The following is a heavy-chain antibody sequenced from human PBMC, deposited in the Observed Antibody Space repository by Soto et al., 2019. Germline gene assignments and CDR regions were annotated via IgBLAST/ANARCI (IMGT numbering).Heavy chain of an antibody. J-gene: IGHJ5*02. CDR2: FVPVFGSA. Sequence: QVQLVQSGAEVKKPGSSVRVSCKASGAAFNTITINWVRQAPGQGLEWMGGFVPVFGSATYAQKFQGRVAITADAATSTFYMELIRLHSEDTALYYCVREDDTTGSYSWFDPWGQGTLSPCPQ. CDR1: GAAFNTIT. D-gene: IGHD3-9*01. CDR3: VREDDTTGSYSWFDP. V-gene: IGHV1-69*01.